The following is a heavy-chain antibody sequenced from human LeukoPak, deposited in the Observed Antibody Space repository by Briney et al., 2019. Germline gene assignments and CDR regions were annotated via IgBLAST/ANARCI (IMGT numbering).Heavy chain of an antibody. J-gene: IGHJ6*02. Sequence: ASVKVSCKASGYTFTGYYMHWVRQAPGQGLEWMGWINPNSGGTNYAQKFQGRVTMTRDTSISTAYMELSRLRSDDTAVYYCARGDLNYYDSSGYYYRGMDVWGQGATVTVSS. CDR3: ARGDLNYYDSSGYYYRGMDV. D-gene: IGHD3-22*01. V-gene: IGHV1-2*02. CDR2: INPNSGGT. CDR1: GYTFTGYY.